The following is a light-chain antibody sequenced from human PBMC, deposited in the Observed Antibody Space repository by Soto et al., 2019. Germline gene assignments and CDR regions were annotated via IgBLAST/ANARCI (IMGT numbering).Light chain of an antibody. V-gene: IGLV2-14*01. Sequence: QAVVTQPASVSGSPGQSITISCTGTSSDVGGYNYVSWYQRHPGKAPKLMIYNVSNRPSGVSNRFSGSKSGNTASLTISGLQAEDEGHYYCSSFTSTNTVLFGGGTKLTVL. CDR2: NVS. CDR3: SSFTSTNTVL. J-gene: IGLJ2*01. CDR1: SSDVGGYNY.